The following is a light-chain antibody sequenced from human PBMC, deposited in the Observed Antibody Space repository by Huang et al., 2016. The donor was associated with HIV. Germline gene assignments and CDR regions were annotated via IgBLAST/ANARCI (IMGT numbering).Light chain of an antibody. CDR2: AAS. CDR1: QSISSY. J-gene: IGKJ2*01. Sequence: DIQMTQSPSSLSASVGDRVTLTCRASQSISSYLNWDQQKPGKAPKLLIYAASSLQSGVPSRFSGSGSGTDFTLTISSLQPEDFATYYCQQSYSTLRYTFGQGTKLEIK. CDR3: QQSYSTLRYT. V-gene: IGKV1-39*01.